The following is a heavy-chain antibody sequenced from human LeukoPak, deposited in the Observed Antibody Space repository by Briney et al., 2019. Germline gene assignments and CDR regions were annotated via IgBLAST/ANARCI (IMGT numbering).Heavy chain of an antibody. J-gene: IGHJ5*02. V-gene: IGHV1-46*01. CDR3: ARAHCSGGACPNWFDP. CDR1: GDTFSSNY. D-gene: IGHD2-15*01. CDR2: IHPRGGCT. Sequence: ASVEVSCKASGDTFSSNYVQWVRQAPGQGLEWMGIIHPRGGCTTYAQKFQGRVTMTRDTSTSTVYMELSSLRSDDTAVYYCARAHCSGGACPNWFDPWGQGTLVTVSS.